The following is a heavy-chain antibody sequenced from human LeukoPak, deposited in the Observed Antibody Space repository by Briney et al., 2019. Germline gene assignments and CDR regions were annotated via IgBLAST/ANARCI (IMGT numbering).Heavy chain of an antibody. Sequence: GGSLRLSCAVSGITLSNYGMSWVRQAPGKGLEWVSAISGSGGSTYYADSVKGRFTISRDNSKNTPYPQMNSLRAEDTAVYYCAKYAAVAGTPFDYWGQGTLVTVSS. CDR2: ISGSGGST. CDR3: AKYAAVAGTPFDY. D-gene: IGHD6-19*01. CDR1: GITLSNYG. V-gene: IGHV3-23*01. J-gene: IGHJ4*02.